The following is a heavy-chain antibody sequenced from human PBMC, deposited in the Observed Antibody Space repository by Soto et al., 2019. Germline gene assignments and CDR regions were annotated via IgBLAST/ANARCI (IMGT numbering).Heavy chain of an antibody. D-gene: IGHD2-21*01. Sequence: SLRLSCAASGFSFSSYWMSWVRQAPGKGLEWVANIKGDGSEEDYVDSLKGRFTISRDNARNTLFLQMDSLRAEDTAVYYCATISFSALSMRAFDIWGRGTMVTVSS. V-gene: IGHV3-7*01. J-gene: IGHJ3*02. CDR2: IKGDGSEE. CDR3: ATISFSALSMRAFDI. CDR1: GFSFSSYW.